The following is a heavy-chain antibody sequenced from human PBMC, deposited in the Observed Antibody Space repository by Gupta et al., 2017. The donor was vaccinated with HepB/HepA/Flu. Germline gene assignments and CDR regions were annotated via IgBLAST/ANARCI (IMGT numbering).Heavy chain of an antibody. Sequence: EVQLLESGGGLVQPGGSLRLSCAASGFTFSSYAMSWVRQAPGKGLEWVSAISGSGGSTYYADSVKGRFTISRDNSKNTLYLQMNSLRAEDTAVYYCAKGGYYYDSSGYWRFDYWGQGTLVTVSS. V-gene: IGHV3-23*01. CDR2: ISGSGGST. D-gene: IGHD3-22*01. CDR1: GFTFSSYA. J-gene: IGHJ4*02. CDR3: AKGGYYYDSSGYWRFDY.